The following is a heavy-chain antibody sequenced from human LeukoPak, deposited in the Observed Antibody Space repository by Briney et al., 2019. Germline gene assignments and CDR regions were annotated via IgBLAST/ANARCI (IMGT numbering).Heavy chain of an antibody. D-gene: IGHD1-1*01. Sequence: SETLSLTCTVSGAPIPYSGPYYWSWIRQPAGKRLEYIGSVYSSGKTYYNPPLQTRVTVSLDRSRNQFSLSLYSSTAADTAVYYCARGISTTLSHSWFDPWGQGTLVTVSS. V-gene: IGHV4-39*07. J-gene: IGHJ5*02. CDR1: GAPIPYSGPYY. CDR2: VYSSGKT. CDR3: ARGISTTLSHSWFDP.